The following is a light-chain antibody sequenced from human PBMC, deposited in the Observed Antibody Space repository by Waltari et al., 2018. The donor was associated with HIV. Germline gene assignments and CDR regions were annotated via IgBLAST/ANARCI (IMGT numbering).Light chain of an antibody. J-gene: IGLJ3*02. CDR1: SSAVGGYNY. Sequence: QSALTQPASVSGSHGQSIPIPCTGTSSAVGGYNYVSWYQQPPGKAPKRMIYEVSNRPSGVSNRFSGSKSGNTASLTISGLQAEDEADYYCSSYTSSSTVFGGGTKLTVL. CDR2: EVS. CDR3: SSYTSSSTV. V-gene: IGLV2-14*01.